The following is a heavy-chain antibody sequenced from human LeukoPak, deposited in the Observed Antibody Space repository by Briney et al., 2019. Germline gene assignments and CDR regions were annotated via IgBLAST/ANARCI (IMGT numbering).Heavy chain of an antibody. V-gene: IGHV3-23*01. D-gene: IGHD3-22*01. CDR2: ISGSGGST. CDR1: GFTFSSYA. J-gene: IGHJ4*02. CDR3: AKESESHYYYDSSGYPFDY. Sequence: SGGSLRLSCAASGFTFSSYAMSWVRQAPGKGLEWVSAISGSGGSTYYADSVKGRFTISRDNSKNTLYLQMNSLRAEDTAVYYCAKESESHYYYDSSGYPFDYWGQGTLVTVSS.